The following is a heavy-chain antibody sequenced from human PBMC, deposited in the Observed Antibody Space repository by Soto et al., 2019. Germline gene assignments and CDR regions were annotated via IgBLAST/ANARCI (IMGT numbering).Heavy chain of an antibody. CDR2: ISNDGVIK. CDR1: GFTFSTYG. Sequence: QVQLVESGGGVVQPGRSLRLSCAASGFTFSTYGMHWVRQAPGKGLEWVSVISNDGVIKHYADSVKGRFTISRDNSNNSIYLQMSSLRPEDTAVYYCAKVSRAARPDFDFWGQGTLVTVSS. CDR3: AKVSRAARPDFDF. J-gene: IGHJ4*02. V-gene: IGHV3-30*18. D-gene: IGHD6-6*01.